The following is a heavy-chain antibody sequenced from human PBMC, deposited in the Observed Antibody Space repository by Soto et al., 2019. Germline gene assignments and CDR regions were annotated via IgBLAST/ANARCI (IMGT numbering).Heavy chain of an antibody. J-gene: IGHJ4*02. CDR3: ARRQSSSWYGL. V-gene: IGHV4-59*08. CDR1: GASITSYF. CDR2: IHYSGST. Sequence: SETLSLTCTVSGASITSYFWSWIRQPPGKGLEWIGYIHYSGSTNYSPSLKSRVAISVDTSENQFSLMLSSVTAADTAVYYCARRQSSSWYGLWGQGTLVTVSS. D-gene: IGHD6-13*01.